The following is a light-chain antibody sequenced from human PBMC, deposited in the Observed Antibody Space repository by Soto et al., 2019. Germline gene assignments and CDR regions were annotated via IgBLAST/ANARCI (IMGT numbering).Light chain of an antibody. J-gene: IGKJ4*01. CDR3: QQANSFPLT. CDR2: KAS. V-gene: IGKV1-5*03. Sequence: IQMTQSPSTLSGSVGDRVTITCRASQTISSWLAWYQQKQGKXXKXXIYKASTLKSGVPSRFSGSGSGTDLTLTISSLQPEDFAIYYCQQANSFPLTFGGGTKVDIK. CDR1: QTISSW.